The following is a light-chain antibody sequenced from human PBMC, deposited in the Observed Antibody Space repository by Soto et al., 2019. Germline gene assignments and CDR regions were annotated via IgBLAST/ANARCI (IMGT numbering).Light chain of an antibody. CDR1: SSDVGGYNY. J-gene: IGLJ1*01. Sequence: QSALTQPASVSGSPGQSIAISCTGTSSDVGGYNYVSWYQQHPGKAPKLLINDVSNRPSGVSSRFSGSKSGNTASLTISGLQAEDEADYYCSSYTISSTDVFGTGTKLTVL. V-gene: IGLV2-14*01. CDR2: DVS. CDR3: SSYTISSTDV.